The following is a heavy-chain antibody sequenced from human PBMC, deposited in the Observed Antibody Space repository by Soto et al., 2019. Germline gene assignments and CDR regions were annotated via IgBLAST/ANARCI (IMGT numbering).Heavy chain of an antibody. D-gene: IGHD4-17*01. CDR3: ARGVLGGDYDAAYYFDY. CDR1: GYTFTSYG. V-gene: IGHV1-18*01. J-gene: IGHJ4*02. CDR2: ISAYNGNT. Sequence: ASVKVSCKASGYTFTSYGISWVRQAPGQGLEWMGWISAYNGNTNYAQKLQGRVTMTTDTSTSTAYMELRSLRSDDTAVYYCARGVLGGDYDAAYYFDYWGQGTLVTVSS.